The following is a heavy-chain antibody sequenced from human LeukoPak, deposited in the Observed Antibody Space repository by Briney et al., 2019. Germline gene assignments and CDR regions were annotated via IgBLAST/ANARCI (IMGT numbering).Heavy chain of an antibody. V-gene: IGHV3-23*01. CDR3: AKDPNDILTGYYEGGDY. CDR1: GFTFSSYA. CDR2: ISGSGGST. Sequence: PGRSLRLSCAASGFTFSSYAMSWVRQAPGKGLEWVSAISGSGGSTYYADSVKGRFTISRDNSKNTLYLQMNSLRAEDTAVYYCAKDPNDILTGYYEGGDYWGQGTLVTVSS. D-gene: IGHD3-9*01. J-gene: IGHJ4*02.